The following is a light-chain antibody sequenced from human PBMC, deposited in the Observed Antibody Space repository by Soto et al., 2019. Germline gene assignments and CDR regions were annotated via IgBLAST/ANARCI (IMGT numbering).Light chain of an antibody. CDR3: CSNAGSHYYV. CDR1: SSDVGGYNY. V-gene: IGLV2-8*01. Sequence: QSALAQPPSASGSLGQSVTISCTGTSSDVGGYNYVSWYQQHPGKAPKLLIYEVTKRPSGVPDRFSGSKSGNTASLTVSGLKADDEAEYYCCSNAGSHYYVFGTGTKLTVL. J-gene: IGLJ1*01. CDR2: EVT.